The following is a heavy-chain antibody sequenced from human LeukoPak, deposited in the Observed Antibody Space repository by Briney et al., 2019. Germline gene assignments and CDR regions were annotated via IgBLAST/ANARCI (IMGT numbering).Heavy chain of an antibody. V-gene: IGHV6-1*01. CDR2: TYYRSKWSS. D-gene: IGHD3-22*01. J-gene: IGHJ1*01. CDR3: ASSGYYQEYLQH. Sequence: SQTLSLTCGISGDSGSRNTATWNWIRHSPSSGLEWLGRTYYRSKWSSVYAASVKSRMTVTPDTSKNQVSLQLNSVTPEDTAVYYCASSGYYQEYLQHWGQGTLVTVSS. CDR1: GDSGSRNTAT.